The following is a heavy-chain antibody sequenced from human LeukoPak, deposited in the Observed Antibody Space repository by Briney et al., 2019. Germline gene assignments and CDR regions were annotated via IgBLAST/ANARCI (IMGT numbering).Heavy chain of an antibody. D-gene: IGHD3-10*01. J-gene: IGHJ4*02. Sequence: PSETLSLTCNDSGGSISSSSYYWGWIRQPPGKGLEWIGSIYYSGSTYYNPSLKSRVTISVDTSKNQFSLNLSSVTAADTAVYYCARLGRRGYYFDYWGQGTLVTVSS. CDR2: IYYSGST. CDR1: GGSISSSSYY. CDR3: ARLGRRGYYFDY. V-gene: IGHV4-39*01.